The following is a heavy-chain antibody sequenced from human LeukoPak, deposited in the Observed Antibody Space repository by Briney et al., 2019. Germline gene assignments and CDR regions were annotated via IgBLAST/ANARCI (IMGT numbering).Heavy chain of an antibody. CDR2: ISGSGGST. V-gene: IGHV3-23*01. D-gene: IGHD3-3*01. CDR3: AQVLRFLEWLDY. Sequence: PGGSLRLSCAASGFTFSSYGMHWVRQAPGKGLEWVSAISGSGGSTYYADSVKGRFTISRDNSKNTLYLQMNSLRAEDTAVYYCAQVLRFLEWLDYWGQGTLVTVSS. CDR1: GFTFSSYG. J-gene: IGHJ4*02.